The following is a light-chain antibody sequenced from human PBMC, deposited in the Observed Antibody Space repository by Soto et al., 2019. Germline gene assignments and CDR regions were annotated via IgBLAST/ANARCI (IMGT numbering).Light chain of an antibody. Sequence: DIQMTQSPSTLSASVGDRVAITCRASQSISTWLVWYQQKPGKAPKVLIYDASSLQSGVPSRFSGHGSGTDYTLTTSSLQPDDSAIYYCQHYKTYTTFGQGTKLVMK. CDR3: QHYKTYTT. CDR2: DAS. CDR1: QSISTW. V-gene: IGKV1-5*01. J-gene: IGKJ2*01.